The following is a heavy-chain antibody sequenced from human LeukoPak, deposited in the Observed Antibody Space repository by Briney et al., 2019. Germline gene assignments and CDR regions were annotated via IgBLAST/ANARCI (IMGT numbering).Heavy chain of an antibody. J-gene: IGHJ4*02. D-gene: IGHD3-3*01. Sequence: GASVKVSCKASGYTFTSYGISWVRQAPGQGLEWMGWISAYNGNTNYAQKLQGRVTMTTDTSTSTAYMELSSLRSEDTAVYYCARASDITIFGVVTTLFDYWGQGTLVTVSS. CDR3: ARASDITIFGVVTTLFDY. CDR1: GYTFTSYG. CDR2: ISAYNGNT. V-gene: IGHV1-18*01.